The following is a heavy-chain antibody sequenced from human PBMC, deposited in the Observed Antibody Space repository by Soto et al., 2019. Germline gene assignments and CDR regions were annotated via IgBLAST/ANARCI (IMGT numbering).Heavy chain of an antibody. CDR1: GFTFSRYA. CDR3: ARSLSALFSLGDFNY. D-gene: IGHD2-21*01. V-gene: IGHV3-23*01. Sequence: EVHLLESGGGLVQPGGSLRLSCAASGFTFSRYALNWVRQAPGKGLEWVAEISGSGTSTYYAPSVKGRFIISSDSSENTFYLRMNSLRAEDTAMYYCARSLSALFSLGDFNYWGQGALVTVSS. CDR2: ISGSGTST. J-gene: IGHJ4*02.